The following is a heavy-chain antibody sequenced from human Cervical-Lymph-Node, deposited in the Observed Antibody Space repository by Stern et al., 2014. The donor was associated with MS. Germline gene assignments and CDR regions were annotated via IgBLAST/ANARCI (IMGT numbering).Heavy chain of an antibody. CDR2: ISSRGSVT. D-gene: IGHD2-15*01. CDR1: GFTFNDYY. Sequence: VHLVESGGGLVKPGGSLRLSCAASGFTFNDYYMSWIRQAPGKGLEWVAYISSRGSVTSYADSVKGRFTISRDNAKKSLYLRMNSLRADDTAIFYCARSSGGNSQFDYWGQGTLVTVSS. CDR3: ARSSGGNSQFDY. J-gene: IGHJ4*02. V-gene: IGHV3-11*01.